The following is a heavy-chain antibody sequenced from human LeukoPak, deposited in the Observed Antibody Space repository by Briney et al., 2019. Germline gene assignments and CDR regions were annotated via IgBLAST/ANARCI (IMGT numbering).Heavy chain of an antibody. CDR1: GYAFTSYD. D-gene: IGHD5-18*01. J-gene: IGHJ4*02. V-gene: IGHV1-8*01. CDR3: ARESTAMVLDY. CDR2: MRPNSGNT. Sequence: ASVKVSCKASGYAFTSYDINWVRQATGQGLEWMGWMRPNSGNTGYAQKFQGRVTITADESTSTAYMELSSLRSEDTAVYYCARESTAMVLDYWGQGTLVTVSS.